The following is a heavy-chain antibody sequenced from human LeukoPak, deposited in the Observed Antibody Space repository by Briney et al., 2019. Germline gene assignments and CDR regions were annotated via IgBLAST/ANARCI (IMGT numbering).Heavy chain of an antibody. CDR1: GFTFSSYA. D-gene: IGHD1/OR15-1a*01. CDR2: ISGSGGST. V-gene: IGHV3-23*01. J-gene: IGHJ4*02. CDR3: AKGNNEAYSSCFDY. Sequence: GGSLRLSCAASGFTFSSYAMSWVRQAPGKGLEWVSAISGSGGSTYYADSVKGRFTISRDNSKNTVSLQMNSLRAEDTAVYYCAKGNNEAYSSCFDYWGQGTLVTVSS.